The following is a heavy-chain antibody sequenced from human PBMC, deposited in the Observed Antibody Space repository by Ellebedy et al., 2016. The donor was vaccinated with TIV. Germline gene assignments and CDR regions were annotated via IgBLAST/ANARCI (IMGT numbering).Heavy chain of an antibody. D-gene: IGHD6-25*01. CDR1: GYTFTNYG. Sequence: ASVKVSCKASGYTFTNYGISWVRQAPGQGLEWMGWISAYNGNTKHAQKFQGSVTMTTDTSTSTVYMEVRSLRSDDPAVYYCATSLTPATYNYYGLDVWGQGTTVTVSS. CDR2: ISAYNGNT. J-gene: IGHJ6*02. CDR3: ATSLTPATYNYYGLDV. V-gene: IGHV1-18*01.